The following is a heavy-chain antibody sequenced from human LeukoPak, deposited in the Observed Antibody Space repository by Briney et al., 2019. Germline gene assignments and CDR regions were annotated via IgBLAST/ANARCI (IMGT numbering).Heavy chain of an antibody. CDR3: ARVRKRITRLATRGVTFDY. CDR1: GGTFSSYA. J-gene: IGHJ4*02. Sequence: AASVKVSCKASGGTFSSYAISWVRQAPGQGLEWMGRIIPIFGTANYAQKFQGRVTITADKSTSTAYMELSSLRSEDTAVYYCARVRKRITRLATRGVTFDYWGQGTLVTVSS. CDR2: IIPIFGTA. D-gene: IGHD5-12*01. V-gene: IGHV1-69*06.